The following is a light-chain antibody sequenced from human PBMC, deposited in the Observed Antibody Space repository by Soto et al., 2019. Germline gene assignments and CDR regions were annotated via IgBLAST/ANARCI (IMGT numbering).Light chain of an antibody. J-gene: IGKJ4*01. CDR2: DAS. Sequence: AIQLTQSPSSLSASVGDRVTITFRAIQGISSALAWYQQKPGKAPKLLIYDASSLESGVQSRFIGSGSGTDFTLTISSLQPEDFATYYCQQFTNDPLSFGGGTKVEIK. CDR3: QQFTNDPLS. V-gene: IGKV1D-13*01. CDR1: QGISSA.